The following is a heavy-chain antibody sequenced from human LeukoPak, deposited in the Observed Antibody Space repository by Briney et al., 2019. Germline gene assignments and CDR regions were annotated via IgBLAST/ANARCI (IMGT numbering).Heavy chain of an antibody. V-gene: IGHV4-30-2*01. D-gene: IGHD6-6*01. CDR1: GGSISSGGYY. CDR3: ARPQYSSSSAAFDI. Sequence: SQTLSLTCTVSGGSISSGGYYWSWIRQPPGKGLEWIGYIYHSGSTNYNPSLKSRVTISVDTSKNQFSLKLSSVTAADTAVYYCARPQYSSSSAAFDIWGQGTMVTVSS. J-gene: IGHJ3*02. CDR2: IYHSGST.